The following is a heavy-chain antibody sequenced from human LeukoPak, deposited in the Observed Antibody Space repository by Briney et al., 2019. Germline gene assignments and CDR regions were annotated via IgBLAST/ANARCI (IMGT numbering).Heavy chain of an antibody. CDR1: GFTFSSYG. Sequence: GSLRLSCAASGFTFSSYGMHWVRQAPGKGLEWVAVISYDGSNKYYADSVKGRFTISRDNSKNTLYLQMNSLRAEDTAVYYCAKDRRPYYGSGSSIIDYWGQGTLVTVSS. CDR3: AKDRRPYYGSGSSIIDY. V-gene: IGHV3-30*18. CDR2: ISYDGSNK. D-gene: IGHD3-10*01. J-gene: IGHJ4*02.